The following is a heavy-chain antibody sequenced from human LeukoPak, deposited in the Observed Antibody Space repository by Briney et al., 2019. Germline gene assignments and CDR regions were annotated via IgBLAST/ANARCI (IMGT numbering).Heavy chain of an antibody. CDR2: ISGSGGST. CDR3: AKDLRSSKSKSYYYYMDV. J-gene: IGHJ6*03. D-gene: IGHD2/OR15-2a*01. CDR1: GFTFSSYA. V-gene: IGHV3-23*01. Sequence: GGSLRLSCAASGFTFSSYAMSWVRQAPGKGLEWVSAISGSGGSTYYADSVKGRFAISRDNSKNTLYLQMNSLRAEDTAVYYCAKDLRSSKSKSYYYYMDVWGKGTTVTVSS.